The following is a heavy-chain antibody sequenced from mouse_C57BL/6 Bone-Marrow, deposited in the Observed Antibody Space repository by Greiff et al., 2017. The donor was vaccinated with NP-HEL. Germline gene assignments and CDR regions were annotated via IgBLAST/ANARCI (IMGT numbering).Heavy chain of an antibody. V-gene: IGHV1-4*01. CDR3: AVTYYYGSTPMDY. Sequence: QVQPKESGAELARPGASVKMSCKASGYTFTSYTMHWVKQRPGQGLEWIGYINPSSGYTKYNQKFKDKATLTADKSSSTAYMQLSSLTSEDSAVYYCAVTYYYGSTPMDYWGQGTSVTVSS. J-gene: IGHJ4*01. CDR2: INPSSGYT. CDR1: GYTFTSYT. D-gene: IGHD1-1*01.